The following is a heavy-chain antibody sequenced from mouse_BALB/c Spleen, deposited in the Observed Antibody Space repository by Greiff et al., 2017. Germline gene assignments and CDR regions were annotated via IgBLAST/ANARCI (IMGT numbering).Heavy chain of an antibody. CDR1: GYTFTSYW. Sequence: QVQLQQSGAELVKPGASVKLSCKASGYTFTSYWMHWVKQRPGQGLEWIGEIDPSDSYTNYNQKFKGKATLTVDKSSSTAYMQLSSLTSEDSAVYYCARGPTGFAYWGQGTLVTVSA. D-gene: IGHD4-1*02. V-gene: IGHV1-69*02. CDR2: IDPSDSYT. J-gene: IGHJ3*01. CDR3: ARGPTGFAY.